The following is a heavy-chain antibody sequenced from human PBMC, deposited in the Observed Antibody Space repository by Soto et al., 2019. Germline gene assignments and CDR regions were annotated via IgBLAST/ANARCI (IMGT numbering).Heavy chain of an antibody. V-gene: IGHV3-74*01. Sequence: PGGSLRLSXAASGFIFTGHWMHWVRQGPGKGLDWVSGINNDGGATFYADSVKGRFTISRDNSNNMVYLQMNSLGAEDSAVYYCGTVFDLWGHGTQVTVSS. CDR2: INNDGGAT. CDR1: GFIFTGHW. J-gene: IGHJ5*02. D-gene: IGHD4-4*01. CDR3: GTVFDL.